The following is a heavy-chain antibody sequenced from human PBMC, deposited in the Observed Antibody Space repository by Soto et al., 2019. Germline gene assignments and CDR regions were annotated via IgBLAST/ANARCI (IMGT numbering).Heavy chain of an antibody. Sequence: QLQLQESGPGLVKPSETLSLTCTVSGGSISSSSNYWGWIRQPPGKGLEWVGSIYYSGSTYYNPSLKSRVTISVDTSKNQFSLKLTSVTAADTAVYYCARTVTPSSGYTNWFDPWGQGTLVTVSS. J-gene: IGHJ5*02. D-gene: IGHD3-22*01. CDR1: GGSISSSSNY. CDR2: IYYSGST. V-gene: IGHV4-39*01. CDR3: ARTVTPSSGYTNWFDP.